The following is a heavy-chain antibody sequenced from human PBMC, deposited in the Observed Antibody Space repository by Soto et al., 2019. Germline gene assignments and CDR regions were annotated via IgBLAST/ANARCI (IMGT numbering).Heavy chain of an antibody. J-gene: IGHJ4*02. D-gene: IGHD3-22*01. V-gene: IGHV1-69*12. CDR2: IIPIFGTA. CDR1: GGTFSSYA. Sequence: QVQLVQSGAEVKKPGSSVKVSCKASGGTFSSYANSWVRQAPGQGLEWMGGIIPIFGTANYAQKFQGRVTITADESTSTAYRELSSLRAEDTAAYYCARDGRGGSGYYYFDYWGQGTLVTVSS. CDR3: ARDGRGGSGYYYFDY.